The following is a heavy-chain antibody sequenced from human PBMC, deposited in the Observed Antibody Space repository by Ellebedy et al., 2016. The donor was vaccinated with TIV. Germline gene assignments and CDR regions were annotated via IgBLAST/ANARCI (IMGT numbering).Heavy chain of an antibody. D-gene: IGHD3-16*02. V-gene: IGHV3-7*03. J-gene: IGHJ4*02. CDR1: GFTFSSYW. CDR3: ARAGTEPGELSLGSP. CDR2: IKQDGSEK. Sequence: GESLKISXAASGFTFSSYWMSWVRQAPGKGLEWVANIKQDGSEKYYVDSVKGRFTISRDNAKNSLYLQMNSLRAEDTAVYYCARAGTEPGELSLGSPWGQGTLVTVSS.